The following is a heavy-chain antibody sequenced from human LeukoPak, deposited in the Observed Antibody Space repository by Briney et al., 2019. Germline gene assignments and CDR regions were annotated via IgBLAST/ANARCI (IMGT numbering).Heavy chain of an antibody. Sequence: GRSLRLSCAASGFTFSSYGMHWVRQAPGKGLEWVAVISYDGSNKYYADSVKGRFTISRDNSKNTLYLQMNSLRAEDTAVYYCARGRVGATAAFDIWGQGTMVTVSS. CDR3: ARGRVGATAAFDI. CDR1: GFTFSSYG. CDR2: ISYDGSNK. D-gene: IGHD1-26*01. J-gene: IGHJ3*02. V-gene: IGHV3-30*19.